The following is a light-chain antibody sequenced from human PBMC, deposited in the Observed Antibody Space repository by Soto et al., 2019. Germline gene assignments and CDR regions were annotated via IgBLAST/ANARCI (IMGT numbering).Light chain of an antibody. CDR2: RNN. CDR1: SSNIGSNY. Sequence: QSVLTQPPSASGTPGQRVTISCSGSSSNIGSNYVYWYQQLPGTAPKLLIYRNNHLNSGVPDRFSCSNSGTSASLAISGLRSEAEADYYCAAWDDSLSGFYVLGTGTKLTVL. J-gene: IGLJ1*01. CDR3: AAWDDSLSGFYV. V-gene: IGLV1-47*01.